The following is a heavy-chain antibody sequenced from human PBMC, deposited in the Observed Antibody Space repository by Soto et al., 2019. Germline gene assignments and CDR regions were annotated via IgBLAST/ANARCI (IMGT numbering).Heavy chain of an antibody. CDR3: AKGTQISSGKPRGDYYYGMDV. V-gene: IGHV3-30*18. CDR2: ISYDGSNK. CDR1: GFTFSSYG. J-gene: IGHJ6*02. Sequence: QVQLVESGGGVVQPGRSLRLSCAASGFTFSSYGMHWVRQAPGKGLEWVAVISYDGSNKYYADSVKGRFTISRDNSKNTLYLQMNSLRAEDTAVYYCAKGTQISSGKPRGDYYYGMDVWGQGTTVTVSS. D-gene: IGHD6-19*01.